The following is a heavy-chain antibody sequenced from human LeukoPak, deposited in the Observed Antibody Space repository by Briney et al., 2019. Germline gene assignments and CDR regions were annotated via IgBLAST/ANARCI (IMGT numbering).Heavy chain of an antibody. J-gene: IGHJ4*02. CDR2: IYYSGST. D-gene: IGHD2-2*01. V-gene: IGHV4-59*12. Sequence: PSETLSLTCTVSGASISSYYWSWIRQPPGKGLEWIGYIYYSGSTNYNPSLKSRVTISVDTSKNQFSLKLSSVTAADTAVYYCAGGYCSSTSCHSANYWGQGILVTVSS. CDR3: AGGYCSSTSCHSANY. CDR1: GASISSYY.